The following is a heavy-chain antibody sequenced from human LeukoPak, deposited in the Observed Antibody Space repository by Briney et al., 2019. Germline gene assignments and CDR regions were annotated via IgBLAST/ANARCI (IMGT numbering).Heavy chain of an antibody. CDR3: ARADGDYRGYFDY. CDR2: ISSSSSYI. V-gene: IGHV3-21*01. CDR1: GFTFSSYS. D-gene: IGHD4-17*01. Sequence: GGSLRLSCAASGFTFSSYSMNWVRQAPGKGLEWVSSISSSSSYIYYADSVKGRFTISRDNAKNSLYLQMNSLRAEDTAVYYCARADGDYRGYFDYWGQGTLVTVSS. J-gene: IGHJ4*02.